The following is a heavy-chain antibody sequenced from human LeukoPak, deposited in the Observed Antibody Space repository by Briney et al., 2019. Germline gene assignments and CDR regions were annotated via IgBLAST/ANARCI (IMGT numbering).Heavy chain of an antibody. J-gene: IGHJ3*01. D-gene: IGHD5-12*01. Sequence: GRSLRLSCATSGFAFNTHALSWVRPAPGKGLDWVASVWYDGSNEHYADSVKGRFIIYRENSKNTMYLQMNSLRLDDTAVYYCARGASGYGSDAFDLWGQGTMVTVSS. CDR1: GFAFNTHA. V-gene: IGHV3-30-3*01. CDR3: ARGASGYGSDAFDL. CDR2: VWYDGSNE.